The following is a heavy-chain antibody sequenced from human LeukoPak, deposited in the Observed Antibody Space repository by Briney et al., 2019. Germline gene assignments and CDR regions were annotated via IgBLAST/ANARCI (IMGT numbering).Heavy chain of an antibody. CDR3: AGDPSRRFDY. CDR2: IKEDGSEI. D-gene: IGHD6-6*01. Sequence: GGSLRLSCVASGFSFSNYWMTWVRQAPGKGLEWVANIKEDGSEIHYVESVKGRFTISRDNGKNSLYLQMNTLNAEDTAVYYCAGDPSRRFDYWGQGTLVTVSS. CDR1: GFSFSNYW. V-gene: IGHV3-7*01. J-gene: IGHJ4*02.